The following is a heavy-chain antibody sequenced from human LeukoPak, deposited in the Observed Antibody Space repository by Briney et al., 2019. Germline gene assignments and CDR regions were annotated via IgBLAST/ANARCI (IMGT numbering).Heavy chain of an antibody. CDR2: IIPIFGTA. V-gene: IGHV1-69*05. J-gene: IGHJ4*02. Sequence: ASVKVSCKASGGTFSSYAISWVRQAPGQGLEWMGGIIPIFGTANYAQKFQGRATITTDESTSTAYMELSSLRSEDTAVYYCARGPLSGKPDYWGQGTLVTVSS. CDR3: ARGPLSGKPDY. CDR1: GGTFSSYA. D-gene: IGHD1-26*01.